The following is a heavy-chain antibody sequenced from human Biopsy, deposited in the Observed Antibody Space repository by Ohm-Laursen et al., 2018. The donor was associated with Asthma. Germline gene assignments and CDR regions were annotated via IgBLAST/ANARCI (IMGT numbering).Heavy chain of an antibody. CDR1: GFAVSRDH. V-gene: IGHV3-53*01. CDR2: IYSGGTS. D-gene: IGHD3-22*01. Sequence: GSLRLSCAASGFAVSRDHMFWVRQAPGKGLEWVSVIYSGGTSHTADSVRGRFTISRDYSKNTLYLQMHSLRAEDTAVYYCARGDSSNWSHYYFDYWGQGPLVTVSS. CDR3: ARGDSSNWSHYYFDY. J-gene: IGHJ4*02.